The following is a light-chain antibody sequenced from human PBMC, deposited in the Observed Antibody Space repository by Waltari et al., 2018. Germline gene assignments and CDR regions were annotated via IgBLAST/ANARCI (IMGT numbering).Light chain of an antibody. CDR2: EVT. J-gene: IGLJ3*02. CDR3: CSYAGSSTWV. Sequence: QSALTQPASVSGSPGQSITISCTGTSRDVGSYNLVSWYQQHPGKAPKRMFYEVTKWRSGVSSRFSGSKSGNTASLTISGLQAEDEADYYCCSYAGSSTWVFGGGTKLTVL. V-gene: IGLV2-23*02. CDR1: SRDVGSYNL.